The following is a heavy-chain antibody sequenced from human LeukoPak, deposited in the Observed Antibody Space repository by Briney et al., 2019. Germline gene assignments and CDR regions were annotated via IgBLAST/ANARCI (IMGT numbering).Heavy chain of an antibody. CDR3: ARGPYSSGWYYFGEAYYYYGMDV. J-gene: IGHJ6*02. Sequence: PGGSLRLSCAACGFTFSSYEMNWVRQAPGKGLEWVSYISSSGSTIYYADSVKGRFTISRDNAKNSLYLQMNSLRAEDTAVYYCARGPYSSGWYYFGEAYYYYGMDVWGQGTTVTVSS. CDR2: ISSSGSTI. CDR1: GFTFSSYE. V-gene: IGHV3-48*03. D-gene: IGHD6-19*01.